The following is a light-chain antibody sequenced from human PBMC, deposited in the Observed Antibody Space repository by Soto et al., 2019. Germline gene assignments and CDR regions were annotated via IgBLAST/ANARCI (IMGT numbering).Light chain of an antibody. CDR3: QHADSFPLIT. Sequence: DIQITQSPSTLSGSVGDRVTITCRASQTISSWLAWYQQKPGKAPKLLIYKASTLKSGVPSRFSGSGSGTEFTLTISSLQPDDFATYYCQHADSFPLITFGQGTRLEIK. V-gene: IGKV1-5*03. J-gene: IGKJ5*01. CDR2: KAS. CDR1: QTISSW.